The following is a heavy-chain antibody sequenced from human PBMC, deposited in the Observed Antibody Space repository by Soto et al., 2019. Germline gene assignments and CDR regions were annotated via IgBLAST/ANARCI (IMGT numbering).Heavy chain of an antibody. CDR1: GFTFSSYA. CDR3: ARRGSGSYYDY. J-gene: IGHJ4*02. V-gene: IGHV3-23*01. Sequence: EVQLLESGGGLVQPGGYLRLSCAASGFTFSSYAMRWVRQAPGKGLEWVSAISGSGDSTYYANSVKGRFTISRDNSKNTLYLQMNSLRAEDTAVYYCARRGSGSYYDYWGQGTLVTVSS. CDR2: ISGSGDST. D-gene: IGHD1-26*01.